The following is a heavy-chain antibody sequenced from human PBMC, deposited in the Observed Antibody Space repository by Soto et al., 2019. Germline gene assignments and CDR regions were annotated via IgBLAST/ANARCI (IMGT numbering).Heavy chain of an antibody. V-gene: IGHV4-59*01. D-gene: IGHD3-10*01. CDR1: GGSISSYY. CDR2: ISYSGTT. CDR3: SPSGSGTYTAYYYYGMDV. Sequence: LSLTCTVSGGSISSYYWSWIRETPGKRLEWIGYISYSGTTNYNPSLKSRVTRSVDASKKQFSLQLRSVSAADTAVYFCSPSGSGTYTAYYYYGMDVCGQGTTVTVSS. J-gene: IGHJ6*02.